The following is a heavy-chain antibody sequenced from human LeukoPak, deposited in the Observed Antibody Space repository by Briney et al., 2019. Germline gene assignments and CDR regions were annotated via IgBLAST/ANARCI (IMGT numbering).Heavy chain of an antibody. J-gene: IGHJ4*02. CDR1: GFTFSSYS. Sequence: GGSLRLSCAASGFTFSSYSMNWVRQAPGKGLEWVSSISSSSSYIYYADSVKGRFTISRDNAKNSLYLQMNSLRAEDTAVYYCARDSRTAAGTLYYFDYWGQGTLVTVSS. V-gene: IGHV3-21*01. CDR3: ARDSRTAAGTLYYFDY. D-gene: IGHD6-13*01. CDR2: ISSSSSYI.